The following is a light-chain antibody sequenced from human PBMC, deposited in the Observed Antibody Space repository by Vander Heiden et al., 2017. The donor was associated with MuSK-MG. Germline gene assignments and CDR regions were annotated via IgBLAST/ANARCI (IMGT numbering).Light chain of an antibody. CDR1: NLGDKY. CDR3: QAWDSSTVV. CDR2: END. Sequence: SYYLSPPTPRVLSPGQTASFSCSGDNLGDKYVCWYQQKPDQSPVLVVYENDKRPSGIPERFSGSNSGNTATLTISGTQATDEADYFCQAWDSSTVVFGGGTKLTVL. J-gene: IGLJ2*01. V-gene: IGLV3-1*01.